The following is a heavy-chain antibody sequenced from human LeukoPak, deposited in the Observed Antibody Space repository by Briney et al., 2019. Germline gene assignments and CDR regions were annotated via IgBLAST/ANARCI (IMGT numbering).Heavy chain of an antibody. J-gene: IGHJ4*02. CDR2: INSDGSST. D-gene: IGHD6-13*01. CDR3: ASPHSTSQYAVDY. V-gene: IGHV3-74*01. Sequence: PGGSLRLSCTASGFSFRTYWVPWVCQAPGKGLVWVSRINSDGSSTSYADSVKGRFTISRDNAKNTLYLQMNDLRAEDTAVYYCASPHSTSQYAVDYWGQGTLVTVSS. CDR1: GFSFRTYW.